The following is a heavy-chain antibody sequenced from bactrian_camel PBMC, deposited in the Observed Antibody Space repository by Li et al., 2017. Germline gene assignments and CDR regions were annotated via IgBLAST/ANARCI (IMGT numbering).Heavy chain of an antibody. J-gene: IGHJ4*01. CDR2: INGEGKNT. D-gene: IGHD4*01. V-gene: IGHV3S1*01. CDR1: GFHFSTYW. Sequence: VQLVESGGDLVQPGGSLRLSCAASGFHFSTYWMFWVRRKAPENEVEWVAVINGEGKNTFYSDSVKGRFTVSRDNTKDTLYLQLNDLKVEDTAMYYCAKPQYGKGAYSDWESLGQGTQVTVS.